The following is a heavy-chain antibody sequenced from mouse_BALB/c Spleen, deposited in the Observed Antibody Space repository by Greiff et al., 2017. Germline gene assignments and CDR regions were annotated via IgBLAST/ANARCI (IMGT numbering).Heavy chain of an antibody. Sequence: QVQLQQSGAELVRPGTSVKVSCKASGYAFTNYLIEWVKQRPGQGLEWIGVINPGSGGTNYNEKFKGKATLTADKSSSTAYMQLSSLTSEDTAVYYCASPFYDYDDGYAMDYWGQGTSVTVSS. D-gene: IGHD2-4*01. CDR2: INPGSGGT. CDR1: GYAFTNYL. J-gene: IGHJ4*01. V-gene: IGHV1-54*01. CDR3: ASPFYDYDDGYAMDY.